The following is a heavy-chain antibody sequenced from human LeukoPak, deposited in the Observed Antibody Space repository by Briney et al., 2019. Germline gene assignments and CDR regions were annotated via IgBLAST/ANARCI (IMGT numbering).Heavy chain of an antibody. CDR1: GGSISSGSYY. CDR2: IYTSGST. D-gene: IGHD2-2*01. J-gene: IGHJ3*02. CDR3: ARSSPTYAFDM. V-gene: IGHV4-61*02. Sequence: PSETLSLTCTVSGGSISSGSYYWSWIRQPAGKGLEWIGRIYTSGSTNYNPSLKSRVTISVDTSKNQFSLKLSSVTAADTAMYYCARSSPTYAFDMCGQGTIVTVSS.